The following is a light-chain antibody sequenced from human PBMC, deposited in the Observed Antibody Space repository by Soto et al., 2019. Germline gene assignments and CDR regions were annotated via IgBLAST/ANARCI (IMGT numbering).Light chain of an antibody. V-gene: IGKV1-39*01. CDR3: QQIYSAPLT. J-gene: IGKJ4*01. Sequence: DIQMTQSPSSLSASVEDRVTITCRASQSITTYLNWYRQKPGKAPKLLIYAASSLQSGVPSRFSGSGSETEFTLSISSLQPEDFATYFCQQIYSAPLTFGGGTKVDIK. CDR2: AAS. CDR1: QSITTY.